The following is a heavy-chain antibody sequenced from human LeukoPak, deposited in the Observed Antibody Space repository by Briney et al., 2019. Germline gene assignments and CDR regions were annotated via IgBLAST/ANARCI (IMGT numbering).Heavy chain of an antibody. Sequence: SSETLSLTCVVSGGSLSTHHWSWIRQSPGRGLEWIGYISDSGSTNYNPSLKSRVTISVDTSKNQFSLMLSSVTAADTAVYYCARGYDSGAYYPFNYWGQGTLVTVSS. CDR3: ARGYDSGAYYPFNY. CDR2: ISDSGST. D-gene: IGHD3-22*01. V-gene: IGHV4-59*11. CDR1: GGSLSTHH. J-gene: IGHJ4*02.